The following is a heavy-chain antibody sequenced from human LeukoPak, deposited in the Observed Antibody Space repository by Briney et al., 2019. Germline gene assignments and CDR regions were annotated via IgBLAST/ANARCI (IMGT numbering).Heavy chain of an antibody. CDR2: INGEATST. CDR3: VKRDYYDTSTFSPLFQH. V-gene: IGHV3-23*01. J-gene: IGHJ1*01. Sequence: GGSLRLSCAASGFTFIGYAMSWVRQVPGKGLEWVSAINGEATSTFYAESVKGRFTISRDNSKNTLYLQMNDLRAEDTAVYYCVKRDYYDTSTFSPLFQHWGQGTLVTVSS. CDR1: GFTFIGYA. D-gene: IGHD3-22*01.